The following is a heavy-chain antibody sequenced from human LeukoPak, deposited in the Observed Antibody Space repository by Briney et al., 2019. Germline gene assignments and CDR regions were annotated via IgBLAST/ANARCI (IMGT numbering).Heavy chain of an antibody. CDR2: ISGSAGST. CDR3: AKDPHYDSSGYAFDI. D-gene: IGHD3-22*01. V-gene: IGHV3-23*01. Sequence: GGSLRLSCAASGFTFSSYAMSWVRQAPGKGLEWVSAISGSAGSTYYADSVKGRFTISRDNSKNTLYLQMNGLRAEDTAVYYCAKDPHYDSSGYAFDIWGQGTMVTVSS. CDR1: GFTFSSYA. J-gene: IGHJ3*02.